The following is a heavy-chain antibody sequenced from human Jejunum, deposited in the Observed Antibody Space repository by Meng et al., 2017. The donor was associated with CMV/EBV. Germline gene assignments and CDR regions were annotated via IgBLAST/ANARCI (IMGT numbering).Heavy chain of an antibody. J-gene: IGHJ4*02. D-gene: IGHD2/OR15-2a*01. CDR3: ARVGEQISNPYFDS. Sequence: ASGGTFSSYAISWVRRATGQGLEWMGGIMPLFGTTNYAQKLQGRVTINTDESTSTAYMELSSLRSEDTAVYYCARVGEQISNPYFDSWGQGTLVTVSS. CDR1: GGTFSSYA. V-gene: IGHV1-69*05. CDR2: IMPLFGTT.